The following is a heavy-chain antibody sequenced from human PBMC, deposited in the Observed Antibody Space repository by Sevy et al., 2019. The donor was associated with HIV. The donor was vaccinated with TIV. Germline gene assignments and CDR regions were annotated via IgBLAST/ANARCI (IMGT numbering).Heavy chain of an antibody. D-gene: IGHD6-25*01. CDR3: AKGGSGGIDHYGMDV. V-gene: IGHV3-30*02. J-gene: IGHJ6*02. CDR2: IRYDGINK. Sequence: GGSLRLSCAASGFRFNNFGMYSVRQAPGKGLEGVAFIRYDGINKYYVDSVKGRSTISRDNSKDTLYLEMKSLRLEDTAIYYCAKGGSGGIDHYGMDVWGQGTTVTVSS. CDR1: GFRFNNFG.